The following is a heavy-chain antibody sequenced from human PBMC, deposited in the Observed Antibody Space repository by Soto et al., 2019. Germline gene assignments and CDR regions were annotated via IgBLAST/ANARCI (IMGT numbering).Heavy chain of an antibody. CDR3: ARGRPSYDYVWGSYRPPPYYFDY. V-gene: IGHV1-18*01. CDR1: GYTFTSYG. Sequence: QVQLVQSGAEVKKPGASVKVSCKASGYTFTSYGISWVRQAPGQGLEWMGWISAYNGNTNYAQKLQGRVTMTTDTSTSTAYMELRSLISDDTAVYYCARGRPSYDYVWGSYRPPPYYFDYWGQGTLVTVSS. CDR2: ISAYNGNT. J-gene: IGHJ4*02. D-gene: IGHD3-16*02.